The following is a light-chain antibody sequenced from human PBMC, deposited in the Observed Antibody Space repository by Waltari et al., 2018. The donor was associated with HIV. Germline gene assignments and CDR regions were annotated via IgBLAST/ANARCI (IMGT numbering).Light chain of an antibody. V-gene: IGLV2-14*01. CDR3: SSYTSSSTVV. J-gene: IGLJ3*02. CDR1: TSDVGGYNH. Sequence: QSAPTQPASVSGSPGQSITISCTGTTSDVGGYNHVSWYQQHPGKAPKLRIYEGSNRPSGGANRLSGSKSGNTASLTISGLQAEDEADYYCSSYTSSSTVVFGGGTKLTVL. CDR2: EGS.